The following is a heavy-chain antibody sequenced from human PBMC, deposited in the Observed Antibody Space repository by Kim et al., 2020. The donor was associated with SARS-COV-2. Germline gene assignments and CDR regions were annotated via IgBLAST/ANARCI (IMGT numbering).Heavy chain of an antibody. D-gene: IGHD3-10*01. V-gene: IGHV3-21*01. Sequence: GGSLRLSCAASGFTFSSYSMNWVRQAPGKGLEWVSSISSSSSYIYYADSVKGRFTISRDNAKNSLYLQMNSLRAEDTAVYYCARGSQYYYGSGLWGQGTLVTVSS. CDR2: ISSSSSYI. J-gene: IGHJ4*02. CDR3: ARGSQYYYGSGL. CDR1: GFTFSSYS.